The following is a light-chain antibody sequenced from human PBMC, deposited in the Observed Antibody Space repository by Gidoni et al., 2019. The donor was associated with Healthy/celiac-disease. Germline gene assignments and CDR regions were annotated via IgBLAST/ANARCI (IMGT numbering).Light chain of an antibody. CDR3: QQYNNWPPLT. V-gene: IGKV3-15*01. CDR2: GAS. J-gene: IGKJ4*01. CDR1: QSVSSN. Sequence: EIVMTQSPATLSVSPGERATLSCRASQSVSSNLAWYQQKPGQAPRPLIYGASTRATGIPARFIGSVSGTEFTLTISSLQSEDFAVYYCQQYNNWPPLTFGGGTKVEIK.